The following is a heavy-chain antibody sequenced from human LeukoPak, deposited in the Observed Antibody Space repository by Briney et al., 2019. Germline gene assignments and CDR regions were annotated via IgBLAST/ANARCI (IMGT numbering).Heavy chain of an antibody. V-gene: IGHV3-30*18. D-gene: IGHD5-18*01. CDR3: TKAVDTAGSLYAFDI. CDR2: ISYDGSNK. J-gene: IGHJ3*02. Sequence: GGSLRLSSAASGFTFSSYGMHWVRQAPGKGLEWVAVISYDGSNKYYADYVKGRFTISRDNSKNTLYLQMNSLRAEDTAVYYCTKAVDTAGSLYAFDIWGQGTMVTVSS. CDR1: GFTFSSYG.